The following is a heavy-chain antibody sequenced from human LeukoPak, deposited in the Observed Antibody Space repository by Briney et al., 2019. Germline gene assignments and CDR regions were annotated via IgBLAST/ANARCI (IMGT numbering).Heavy chain of an antibody. CDR1: GGSFSGYY. V-gene: IGHV4-34*01. J-gene: IGHJ4*02. D-gene: IGHD3-22*01. Sequence: SETLSLTCAVYGGSFSGYYWSWIRQPPGEGLEWIGEINHSGSTNYNPSLKSRVTISVDTSKNQFSLKLSSVTAADTAVYYCARPIYYDSSGYGYWGQGTLVTVSS. CDR2: INHSGST. CDR3: ARPIYYDSSGYGY.